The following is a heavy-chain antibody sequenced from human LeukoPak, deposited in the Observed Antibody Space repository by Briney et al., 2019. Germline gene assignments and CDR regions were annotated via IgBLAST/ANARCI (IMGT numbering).Heavy chain of an antibody. J-gene: IGHJ6*02. Sequence: SETLSLTCTVSGGSISSYYWSWIRQPPGKGLEWIGEINHSGSTNYNPSLKSRVTISVDTSKNQFSLKLSSVTAADTAVYYCARAAVLEWLLDYYYYGMDVWGQGTTVTVSS. V-gene: IGHV4-34*01. CDR1: GGSISSYY. CDR2: INHSGST. D-gene: IGHD3-3*01. CDR3: ARAAVLEWLLDYYYYGMDV.